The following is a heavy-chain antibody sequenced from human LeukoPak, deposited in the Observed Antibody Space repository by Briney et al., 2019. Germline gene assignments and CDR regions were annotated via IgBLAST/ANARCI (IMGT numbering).Heavy chain of an antibody. V-gene: IGHV4-59*08. CDR3: ARRSTYYDILTGYSFDY. D-gene: IGHD3-9*01. J-gene: IGHJ4*02. CDR1: GSSISSYY. CDR2: IYYSGST. Sequence: SETLSLTCTVSGSSISSYYWCWIRQPPGEGLGWIGYIYYSGSTNYNPSLKSRVTISVDTSKNQFSLKLSSVTAADTAVYYCARRSTYYDILTGYSFDYWGQGTLVTVSS.